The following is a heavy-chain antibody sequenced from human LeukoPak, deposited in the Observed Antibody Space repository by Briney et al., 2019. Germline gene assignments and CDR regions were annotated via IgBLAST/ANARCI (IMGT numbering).Heavy chain of an antibody. J-gene: IGHJ4*02. V-gene: IGHV1-18*01. CDR3: ARDLESWDHFDY. D-gene: IGHD6-13*01. Sequence: ASVKVSFKASGYTFTSYGISWVRQAPGQGLEWMGWISAYNGNTNYAQKLQGRVTMTTDTSTSTAYMELRSLRSDDTAVYYCARDLESWDHFDYWGQGTLVTVSS. CDR2: ISAYNGNT. CDR1: GYTFTSYG.